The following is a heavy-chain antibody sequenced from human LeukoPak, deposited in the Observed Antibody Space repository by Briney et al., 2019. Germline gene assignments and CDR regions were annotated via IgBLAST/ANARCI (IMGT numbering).Heavy chain of an antibody. Sequence: PGGSLRLSCAASGFTFSSYAMSWVRQAPGKGLEWVSAISGSGGSTYYADSVKGRFTISRDNSKNTLYLQMNSLRAEDTAVYYCAVNGITIFGVVPNWFDPWGQGTLVTVSS. CDR2: ISGSGGST. V-gene: IGHV3-23*01. CDR3: AVNGITIFGVVPNWFDP. J-gene: IGHJ5*02. D-gene: IGHD3-3*01. CDR1: GFTFSSYA.